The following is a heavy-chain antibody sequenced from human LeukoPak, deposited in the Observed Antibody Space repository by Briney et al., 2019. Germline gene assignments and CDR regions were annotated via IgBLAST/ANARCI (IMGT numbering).Heavy chain of an antibody. J-gene: IGHJ4*02. CDR1: GFTFSSYG. D-gene: IGHD5-12*01. CDR2: ISYDGSNK. V-gene: IGHV3-30*18. Sequence: GGSLRLSCAASGFTFSSYGMHWVRQAPGKGLEWVAVISYDGSNKYYADSVKGRFTISRDNSKNTLYLQMNSLRAEDTAVYYCAKGGHIVATKLDYWGQGTLVTVSS. CDR3: AKGGHIVATKLDY.